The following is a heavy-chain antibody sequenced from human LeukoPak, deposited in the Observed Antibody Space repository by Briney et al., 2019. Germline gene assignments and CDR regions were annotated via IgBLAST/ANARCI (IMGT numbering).Heavy chain of an antibody. Sequence: SETLSLTCAVYGESFSGYYWTWIRQPPGKGLEWIGEINHSGTTNYNSSLKSRVTISVDTSKNQFSLKLNSVTAADTAVYYCARRSSTTIYYYYYMDVWGKGTTVTVSS. V-gene: IGHV4-34*01. J-gene: IGHJ6*03. CDR3: ARRSSTTIYYYYYMDV. D-gene: IGHD2-2*01. CDR2: INHSGTT. CDR1: GESFSGYY.